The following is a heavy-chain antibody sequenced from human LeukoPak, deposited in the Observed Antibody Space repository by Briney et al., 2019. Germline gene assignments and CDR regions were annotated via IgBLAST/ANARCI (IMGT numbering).Heavy chain of an antibody. J-gene: IGHJ4*02. CDR1: GFTFSSYA. V-gene: IGHV3-30*04. Sequence: GGSLRLSCAASGFTFSSYAMHWVRQAPGKGLEWVAVISYDGSNKYYADSVKGRFTISRDNSKNTLYLQMNSLRAEDTAVYYCARDPLGTRPGFDYWGQGTLVTVSS. CDR2: ISYDGSNK. CDR3: ARDPLGTRPGFDY. D-gene: IGHD1-1*01.